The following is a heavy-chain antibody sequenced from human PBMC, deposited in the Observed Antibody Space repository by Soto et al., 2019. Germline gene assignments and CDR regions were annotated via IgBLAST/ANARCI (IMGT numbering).Heavy chain of an antibody. CDR3: ARAGWVYYDSSGYYYPGLYYYGMDV. Sequence: PGGSLRLSCAASGFTFSSYSMNWVRQAPGKGLEWVSYISSSSSTIYYADSVKGRFTISRDNAKNSLYLQMNSLRAEDTAVYYCARAGWVYYDSSGYYYPGLYYYGMDVWGQGTTVTVSS. V-gene: IGHV3-48*01. J-gene: IGHJ6*02. D-gene: IGHD3-22*01. CDR2: ISSSSSTI. CDR1: GFTFSSYS.